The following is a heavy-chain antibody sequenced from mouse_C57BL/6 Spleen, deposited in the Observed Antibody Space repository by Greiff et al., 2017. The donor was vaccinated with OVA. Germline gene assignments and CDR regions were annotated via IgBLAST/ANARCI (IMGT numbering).Heavy chain of an antibody. Sequence: QVQLQQPGAELVKPGASVKLSCKASGYTFTSYWMQWVKQRPGQGLEWIGEIDPSDSYTNYNQKFKGKATLTVDTSSSTAYMQLSSLTSEDSAVYYCARGDDGYFKAYYFDDWGQGTTLTVSS. D-gene: IGHD2-3*01. J-gene: IGHJ2*01. V-gene: IGHV1-50*01. CDR2: IDPSDSYT. CDR1: GYTFTSYW. CDR3: ARGDDGYFKAYYFDD.